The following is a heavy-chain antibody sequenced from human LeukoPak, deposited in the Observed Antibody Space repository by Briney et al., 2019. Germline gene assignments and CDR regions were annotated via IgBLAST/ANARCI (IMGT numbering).Heavy chain of an antibody. Sequence: ASVKVSCKASGYTFTSYDINWVRQATGQGLEWMGWMNPNSGNTGYAQKFQGRVTITRNTSISTAYMELSSLRSEDTAVYYCARTPYYYGSGSQTMYYYYMDVWGKGTTVTVSS. CDR2: MNPNSGNT. CDR3: ARTPYYYGSGSQTMYYYYMDV. J-gene: IGHJ6*03. D-gene: IGHD3-10*01. V-gene: IGHV1-8*03. CDR1: GYTFTSYD.